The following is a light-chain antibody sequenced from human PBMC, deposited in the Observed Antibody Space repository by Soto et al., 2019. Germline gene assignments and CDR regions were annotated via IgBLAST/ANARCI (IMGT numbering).Light chain of an antibody. Sequence: IVLTQSPGTLSLSPGERATLSCSASQSVSSSFLAWYHQKPGQAPRLLIYDASNRATGIPARFTGSGSGTDFTLTIRSLEPEDFAIYYCQQRDSWPLTFGGGTKVDIK. CDR3: QQRDSWPLT. J-gene: IGKJ4*01. CDR2: DAS. V-gene: IGKV3-11*01. CDR1: QSVSSSF.